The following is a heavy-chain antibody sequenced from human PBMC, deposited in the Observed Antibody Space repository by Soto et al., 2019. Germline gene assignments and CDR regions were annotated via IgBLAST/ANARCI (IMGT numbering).Heavy chain of an antibody. CDR2: IYPSVSS. D-gene: IGHD2-21*02. CDR1: GFAISRAYY. V-gene: IGHV4-38-2*02. J-gene: IGHJ4*02. CDR3: AREKVGTTFFDN. Sequence: PSETLSLTCSVSGFAISRAYYWSCVRQPPGKGLEWIGSIYPSVSSYHNPSLATRLGLSIDASKNQFTLNLTSVTAADTALYFCAREKVGTTFFDNWGQGIQVTV.